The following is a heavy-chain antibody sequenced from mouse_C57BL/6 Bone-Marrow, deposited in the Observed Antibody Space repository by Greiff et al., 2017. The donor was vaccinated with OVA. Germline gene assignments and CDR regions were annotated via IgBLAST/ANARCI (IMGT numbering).Heavy chain of an antibody. V-gene: IGHV2-9-1*01. CDR3: ARKEGYYGPYYAMDY. J-gene: IGHJ4*01. CDR1: GFSLTSYA. D-gene: IGHD1-1*01. Sequence: VKLMESGPGLVAPSQSLSITCTVSGFSLTSYAISWVRQPPGKGLEWLGVIWTGGGTNYNSALKSRLSISKDNSKSQVFLKMNSLQTDDTARYYCARKEGYYGPYYAMDYWGQGTSVTVSS. CDR2: IWTGGGT.